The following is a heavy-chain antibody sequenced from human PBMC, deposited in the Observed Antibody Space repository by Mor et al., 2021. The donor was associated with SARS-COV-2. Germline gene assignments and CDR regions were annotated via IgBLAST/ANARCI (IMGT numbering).Heavy chain of an antibody. CDR2: IIPIFGTA. Sequence: GGIIPIFGTANYAQKFQGRVTITADESTSTAYMELSSLRSEDTAVYYCATPSFYDILTRYYGMDVWGQGTTVTVSS. D-gene: IGHD3-9*01. J-gene: IGHJ6*02. V-gene: IGHV1-69*01. CDR3: ATPSFYDILTRYYGMDV.